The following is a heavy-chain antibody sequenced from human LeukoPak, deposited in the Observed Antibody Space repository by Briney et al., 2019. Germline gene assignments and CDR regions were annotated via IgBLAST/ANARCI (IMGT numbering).Heavy chain of an antibody. CDR2: ISAYNGNT. J-gene: IGHJ4*02. CDR1: GYTFTSYG. D-gene: IGHD3-10*01. V-gene: IGHV1-18*04. Sequence: GASVKVSCKASGYTFTSYGISWVRQAPGQGLEWMGWISAYNGNTNYAQKPQGRVTMTTDTSTSTAYMELRSLRSDDTAVYYCARAYRSTMVRGAKSYFDYWGQGTLVTVSS. CDR3: ARAYRSTMVRGAKSYFDY.